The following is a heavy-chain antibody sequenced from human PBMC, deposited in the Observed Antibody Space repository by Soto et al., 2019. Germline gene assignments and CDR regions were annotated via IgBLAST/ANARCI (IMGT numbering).Heavy chain of an antibody. V-gene: IGHV3-33*01. Sequence: QVQLVESGGGVVQPGRSLRLSCAVSGFTFSSYGMHWVRQAPGKGLEWVAVIWYDGSNKYYADSVKGRFTISRDNSKNTLYLQMNSLRAEDTAVYYCASLPGDFWSGYYSGTGDYWGQGTLVTVSS. CDR1: GFTFSSYG. CDR3: ASLPGDFWSGYYSGTGDY. D-gene: IGHD3-3*01. CDR2: IWYDGSNK. J-gene: IGHJ4*02.